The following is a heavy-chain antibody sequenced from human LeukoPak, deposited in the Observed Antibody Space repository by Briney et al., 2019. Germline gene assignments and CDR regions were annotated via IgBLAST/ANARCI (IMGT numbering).Heavy chain of an antibody. J-gene: IGHJ3*02. CDR3: ARWGDYEAFDI. Sequence: PGGSLRLSCAASGFTVSSNYMSWVRQAPGKGLEWVSVIYSGGSTYYADSVKGRFTISRDNSKNTLYLQMNSLRAEDTAAYYCARWGDYEAFDIWGQGTMVTVSS. V-gene: IGHV3-53*01. CDR2: IYSGGST. CDR1: GFTVSSNY. D-gene: IGHD4-17*01.